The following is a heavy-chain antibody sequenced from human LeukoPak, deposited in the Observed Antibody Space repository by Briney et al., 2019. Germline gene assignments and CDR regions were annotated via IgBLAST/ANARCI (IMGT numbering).Heavy chain of an antibody. CDR2: INHSGST. V-gene: IGHV4-34*01. J-gene: IGHJ5*02. Sequence: PSETLSLTCAVYGGSFSGYYWSWIRQPPGKGLEWIGEINHSGSTNYNPSLKSRVTISVDTSKNQFSLKLSPVTAADTAVYYCARVYDDYVWGSYRTLYNWFDPWGQGTLVTVSS. CDR1: GGSFSGYY. D-gene: IGHD3-16*02. CDR3: ARVYDDYVWGSYRTLYNWFDP.